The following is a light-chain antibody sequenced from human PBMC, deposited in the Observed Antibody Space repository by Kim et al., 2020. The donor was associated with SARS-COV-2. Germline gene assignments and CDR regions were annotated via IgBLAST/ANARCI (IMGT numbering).Light chain of an antibody. CDR3: QQFNSYPHT. CDR1: QVVSNA. CDR2: DAS. J-gene: IGKJ2*01. V-gene: IGKV1-13*02. Sequence: SASVGYRDTITCRASQVVSNALAWFQQKPGKGPKVLIYDASSLESGVPSRFSGSGSGTDFTLTISSLQTEDLATYYCQQFNSYPHTFGQGTKLEI.